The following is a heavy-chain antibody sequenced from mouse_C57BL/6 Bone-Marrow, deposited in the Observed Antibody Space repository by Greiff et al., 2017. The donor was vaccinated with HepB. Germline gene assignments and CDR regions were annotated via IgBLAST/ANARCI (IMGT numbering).Heavy chain of an antibody. CDR1: GYTFTSYG. CDR3: AREVYYYGSFYYAMDY. D-gene: IGHD1-1*01. CDR2: IYPRSGNT. J-gene: IGHJ4*01. V-gene: IGHV1-81*01. Sequence: VQLQQSGAELARPGASVKLSCKASGYTFTSYGISWVKQRTGQGLEWIGEIYPRSGNTYYNEKFKGKATLTADESSSTAYMELRSLTSEDSAVYFCAREVYYYGSFYYAMDYWGQGTSVTVSA.